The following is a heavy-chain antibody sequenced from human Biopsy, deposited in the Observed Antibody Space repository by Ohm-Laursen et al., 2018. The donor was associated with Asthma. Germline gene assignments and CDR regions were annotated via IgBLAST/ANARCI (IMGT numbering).Heavy chain of an antibody. J-gene: IGHJ4*02. CDR1: GFAVSRDH. Sequence: SLRLSCAASGFAVSRDHMFWVRQAPGKGLEWVAVISYDGSITHYADSVKGRFTISRDNSKNTVYLDISSLRIEDTAVFYCGIVVAANPFQGDCWGQGTLVTVSS. V-gene: IGHV3-30*03. CDR3: GIVVAANPFQGDC. D-gene: IGHD2-15*01. CDR2: ISYDGSIT.